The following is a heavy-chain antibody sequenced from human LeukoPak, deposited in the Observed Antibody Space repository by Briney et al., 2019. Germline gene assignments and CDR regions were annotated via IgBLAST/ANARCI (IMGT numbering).Heavy chain of an antibody. CDR1: GLTVSHNY. D-gene: IGHD3-3*01. V-gene: IGHV3-53*01. Sequence: GGSLRLSCAASGLTVSHNYMSWVRQAPGKGLEWVSVIYSGGSTYYVDSVKGRFTISRDNSNNTLYLQMNSLRVEDTAVYYCARDPDSEIWRGLSPWGQGTLVIVSS. CDR2: IYSGGST. CDR3: ARDPDSEIWRGLSP. J-gene: IGHJ4*02.